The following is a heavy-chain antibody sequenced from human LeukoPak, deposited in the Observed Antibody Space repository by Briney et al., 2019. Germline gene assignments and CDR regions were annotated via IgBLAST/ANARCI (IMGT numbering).Heavy chain of an antibody. V-gene: IGHV4-39*01. CDR3: ARQDILEWFPGGRWFDP. J-gene: IGHJ5*02. D-gene: IGHD3-3*01. Sequence: SETLSLTCTVSGVSISSSSYYWGWLRQPPGKGLEWIGSIYYSGSTYYNPSLKSRVTISVDTSKNQFSLKLSFVTAADTAVYYCARQDILEWFPGGRWFDPWGQGTLVTVSS. CDR2: IYYSGST. CDR1: GVSISSSSYY.